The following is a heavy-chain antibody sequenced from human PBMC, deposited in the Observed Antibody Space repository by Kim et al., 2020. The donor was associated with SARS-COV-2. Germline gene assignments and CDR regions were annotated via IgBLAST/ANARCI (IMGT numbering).Heavy chain of an antibody. Sequence: SETLSLTCTVSGGSISSSSYYWGWIRQPPGKGLEWIGSIYYSGSTYYNPSLKSRVTISVDTSKNQFSLKLSSVTAADTAVYYCARDPTYYYGSGSYYNYYYGMDVWGQGTTVTVSS. J-gene: IGHJ6*02. CDR1: GGSISSSSYY. V-gene: IGHV4-39*07. CDR2: IYYSGST. D-gene: IGHD3-10*01. CDR3: ARDPTYYYGSGSYYNYYYGMDV.